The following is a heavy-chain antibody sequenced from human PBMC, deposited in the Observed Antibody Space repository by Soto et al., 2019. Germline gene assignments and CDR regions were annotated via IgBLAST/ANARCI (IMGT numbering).Heavy chain of an antibody. D-gene: IGHD4-17*01. CDR1: GYPFSCYF. V-gene: IGHV1-46*01. CDR2: INPRGGLT. J-gene: IGHJ5*02. CDR3: ARDYGDYYVDT. Sequence: GQLVQSGAEVKKPGASVKVSCKTSGYPFSCYFHHWVRQAPGQGLECMGIINPRGGLTNYAQKFQGRVTMTSDTSTTTVYMELSSLTSEDTAVYYCARDYGDYYVDTWGQGPLVTVSS.